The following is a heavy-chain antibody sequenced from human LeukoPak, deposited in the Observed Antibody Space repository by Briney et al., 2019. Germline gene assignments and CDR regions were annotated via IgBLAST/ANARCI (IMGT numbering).Heavy chain of an antibody. J-gene: IGHJ3*02. CDR1: GASVSSDSAA. V-gene: IGHV6-1*01. CDR3: ASLNWNYYAFDI. CDR2: TYYRSKWYN. D-gene: IGHD1-7*01. Sequence: SQTLSLTCAISGASVSSDSAAWNWIRQSPSRGLEWLGRTYYRSKWYNDYAVSVKSRITINPDTSKNQFSLQLNSVTPEDTAVYYCASLNWNYYAFDIWGQGTMVTVSS.